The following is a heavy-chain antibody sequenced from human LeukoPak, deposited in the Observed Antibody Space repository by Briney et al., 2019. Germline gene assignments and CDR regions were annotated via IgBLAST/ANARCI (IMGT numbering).Heavy chain of an antibody. D-gene: IGHD4-17*01. J-gene: IGHJ4*02. Sequence: SETLSLACAVYGGSFSGYYWSWIRQPPGKGLEWIGEINHSGSTNYNPSLKSRVTISVDTSKNQFSLKLSSVTAADTAVYYCARTGLRRLYFDYWGQGTLVTVSS. CDR2: INHSGST. V-gene: IGHV4-34*01. CDR1: GGSFSGYY. CDR3: ARTGLRRLYFDY.